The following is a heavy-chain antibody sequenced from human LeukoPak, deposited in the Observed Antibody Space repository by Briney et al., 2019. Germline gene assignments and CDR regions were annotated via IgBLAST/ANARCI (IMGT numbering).Heavy chain of an antibody. J-gene: IGHJ4*02. CDR3: AKGLSPYSSGWYDY. CDR2: IWYDGSNK. CDR1: GFTFSSYG. V-gene: IGHV3-33*06. D-gene: IGHD6-19*01. Sequence: GGSLRLSCAASGFTFSSYGVHWVRQAPGKGLEWVAVIWYDGSNKYYADSVKGRFTISRDNSKNTLYLQMNSLRAEDTAVYYCAKGLSPYSSGWYDYWGQGTLVTVSS.